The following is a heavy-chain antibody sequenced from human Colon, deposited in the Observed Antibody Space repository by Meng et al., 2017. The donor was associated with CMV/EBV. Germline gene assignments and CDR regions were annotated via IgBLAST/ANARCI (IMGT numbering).Heavy chain of an antibody. V-gene: IGHV3-23*01. J-gene: IGHJ4*02. Sequence: GGSLRLSCAASGFVFDHYPMTWVRLPPGKGLQWVAATSGNGASKYYADSVKGRFTISKDFSNNMVYLEMNSLTADDTAIYYCARDGVVVLGATRDWGQGTLVTVSS. CDR3: ARDGVVVLGATRD. D-gene: IGHD2-15*01. CDR1: GFVFDHYP. CDR2: TSGNGASK.